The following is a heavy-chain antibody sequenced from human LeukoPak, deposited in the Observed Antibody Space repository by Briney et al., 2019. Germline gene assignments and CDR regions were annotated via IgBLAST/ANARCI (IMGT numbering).Heavy chain of an antibody. CDR1: GFTFSSYA. CDR2: ISGSGGST. D-gene: IGHD3-16*02. J-gene: IGHJ4*02. V-gene: IGHV3-23*01. CDR3: ATSPDYRANPPDY. Sequence: PGGSLRLSCAASGFTFSSYAMSWVRQAPGKGLEWVSAISGSGGSTYYADSVKGRFTIARDNSKNTLYLQMNSLRAEDTAVYYCATSPDYRANPPDYWGQGTLVTVSS.